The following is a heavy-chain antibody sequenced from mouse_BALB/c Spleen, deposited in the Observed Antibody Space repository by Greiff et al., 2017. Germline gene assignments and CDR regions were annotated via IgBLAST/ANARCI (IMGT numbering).Heavy chain of an antibody. D-gene: IGHD1-1*01. CDR1: GFNIKDTY. V-gene: IGHV14-3*02. CDR2: IDPANGNT. J-gene: IGHJ1*01. CDR3: ARDGSSYWYFDV. Sequence: VQLQQSGAELVKPGASVKLSCTASGFNIKDTYMHWVKQRPEQGLEWIGRIDPANGNTKYDPKFQGKATITAYTSSNTAYLQLSSLTSEDTAVYYCARDGSSYWYFDVWGAGTTVTVSS.